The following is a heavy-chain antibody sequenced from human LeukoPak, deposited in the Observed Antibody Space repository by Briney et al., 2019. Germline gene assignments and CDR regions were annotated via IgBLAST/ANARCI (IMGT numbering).Heavy chain of an antibody. J-gene: IGHJ5*02. Sequence: SQTLSLTCVISGDSVSGNSATWNWIRQSPSRGLEWLGRTYYRSKWYNDYVVSVKSRITINPDTSKNQFSLKLSSVTAADTAVYYCARAIFRGDSSGYRTWGQGTLVTVSS. V-gene: IGHV6-1*01. CDR2: TYYRSKWYN. CDR3: ARAIFRGDSSGYRT. CDR1: GDSVSGNSAT. D-gene: IGHD3-22*01.